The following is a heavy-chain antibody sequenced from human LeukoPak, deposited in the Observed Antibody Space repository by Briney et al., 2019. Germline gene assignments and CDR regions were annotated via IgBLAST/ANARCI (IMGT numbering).Heavy chain of an antibody. V-gene: IGHV3-23*01. CDR2: ISAGGDTT. J-gene: IGHJ4*02. CDR3: TKGDRNSGWTG. CDR1: GFTFRSYV. Sequence: GGSLRLSCAASGFTFRSYVMSWVRQSPEKGLEWVSAISAGGDTTKYANSVKGRSTISRDNSKNILYLQMNSLRAEDTAIYYCTKGDRNSGWTGWGQGTLVTVSS. D-gene: IGHD6-19*01.